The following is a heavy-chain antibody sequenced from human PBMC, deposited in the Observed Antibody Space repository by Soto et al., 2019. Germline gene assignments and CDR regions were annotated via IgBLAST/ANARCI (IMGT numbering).Heavy chain of an antibody. V-gene: IGHV3-23*01. D-gene: IGHD3-10*01. CDR3: AKDRRNYYGSGSKFDY. CDR1: GFTFSSYA. CDR2: ISGSGGST. Sequence: GGSLRLSCAASGFTFSSYAMNWVRQAPGKGLEWVSAISGSGGSTYYADSVKGRFTISRDNSKNTLYLQMNSLRAEDTAVYYCAKDRRNYYGSGSKFDYWGQGTLVTVSS. J-gene: IGHJ4*02.